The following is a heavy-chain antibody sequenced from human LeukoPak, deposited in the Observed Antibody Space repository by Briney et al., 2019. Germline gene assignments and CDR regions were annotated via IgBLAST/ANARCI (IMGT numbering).Heavy chain of an antibody. D-gene: IGHD5-12*01. Sequence: SVKVSCKASGGTFSSYAINWVRQAPGQGLEWMGRIIPMLGTVNYAQKFQGRVTIIADKLTSTAYMELSSLRSEDTAVYYCARGSHSGSDYWGQGTLVTVSS. J-gene: IGHJ4*02. CDR3: ARGSHSGSDY. CDR1: GGTFSSYA. CDR2: IIPMLGTV. V-gene: IGHV1-69*04.